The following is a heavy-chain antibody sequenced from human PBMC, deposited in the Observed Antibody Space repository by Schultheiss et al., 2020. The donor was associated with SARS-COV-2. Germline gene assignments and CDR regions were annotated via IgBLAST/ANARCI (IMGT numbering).Heavy chain of an antibody. V-gene: IGHV1-69*05. Sequence: SVKVSCKASGGTFSSYAISWVRQAPGQGLEWMGGIIPIFGTANYAQKFQGRVTMTTDTSTSTAYMELSSLRSEDTAVYYCARRGVYSSSSFPDYWGQGTLVTVSS. J-gene: IGHJ4*02. CDR1: GGTFSSYA. D-gene: IGHD6-6*01. CDR3: ARRGVYSSSSFPDY. CDR2: IIPIFGTA.